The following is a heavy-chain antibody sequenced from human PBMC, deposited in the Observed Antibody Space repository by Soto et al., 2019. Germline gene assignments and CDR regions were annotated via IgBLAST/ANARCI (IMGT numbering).Heavy chain of an antibody. CDR2: IYYSGST. J-gene: IGHJ3*02. D-gene: IGHD3-9*01. V-gene: IGHV4-61*01. Sequence: SETLSLTCTFSGGSVTSGSYYVSWIRQPPGKGLEWIGYIYYSGSTNYNPSLKSRVTISVDTSKNQCSLKLSSVTAADTAVYYFVRDWRPETGQSDAFDIWGEGTMVTV. CDR1: GGSVTSGSYY. CDR3: VRDWRPETGQSDAFDI.